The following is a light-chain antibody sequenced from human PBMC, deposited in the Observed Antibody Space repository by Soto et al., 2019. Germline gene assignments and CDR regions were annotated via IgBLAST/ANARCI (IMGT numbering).Light chain of an antibody. J-gene: IGKJ1*01. CDR2: GAS. Sequence: EIVLTQSPGTLSLSPGERATLSCRASQSVSSSFLAWYQQKPGQAPRLLIYGASSRATGIPDRFSGSGSGTDFTLTISRLEPEEFAVYYCQQYDSSPWTFGQGTKVEIK. CDR1: QSVSSSF. V-gene: IGKV3-20*01. CDR3: QQYDSSPWT.